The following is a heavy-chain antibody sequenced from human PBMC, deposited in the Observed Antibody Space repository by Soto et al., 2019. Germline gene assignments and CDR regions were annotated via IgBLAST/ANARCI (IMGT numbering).Heavy chain of an antibody. CDR3: ATLGGIAARQGWAYYYYGMDV. D-gene: IGHD6-6*01. V-gene: IGHV5-10-1*03. J-gene: IGHJ6*02. CDR2: IDPSDSYT. Sequence: EVQLVQSGAEVKKPGESLRISCKGSGYSFTSYWISWVRQMPGKGLEWMGRIDPSDSYTNYSPSFQGHVTISADKSISTAYLQWSSLKASDTAMYYCATLGGIAARQGWAYYYYGMDVWGQGTTVTVSS. CDR1: GYSFTSYW.